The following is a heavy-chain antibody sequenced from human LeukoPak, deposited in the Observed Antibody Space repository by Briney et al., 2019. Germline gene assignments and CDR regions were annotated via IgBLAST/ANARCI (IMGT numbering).Heavy chain of an antibody. CDR2: INSDGSST. D-gene: IGHD6-13*01. CDR1: GFTFSSYW. CDR3: AKDKYSSSWYYYYYGMDV. Sequence: GGSLRLSCAASGFTFSSYWMHWVRQAPGKGLVWVSRINSDGSSTSYADSVKGRFTISRDNAKNTLYLQMNSLRAEDTAVYYCAKDKYSSSWYYYYYGMDVWGQGTTVTVSS. V-gene: IGHV3-74*01. J-gene: IGHJ6*02.